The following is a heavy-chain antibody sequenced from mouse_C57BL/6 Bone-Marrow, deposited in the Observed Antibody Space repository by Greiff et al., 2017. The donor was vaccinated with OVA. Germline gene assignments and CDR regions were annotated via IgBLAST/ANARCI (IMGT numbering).Heavy chain of an antibody. CDR3: TRGGDYAMDN. CDR1: GYTFTDYE. CDR2: IDPETGGT. Sequence: QVHVKQSGAELVRPGASVTLSCKASGYTFTDYEMHWVKQTPVHGLEWIGAIDPETGGTAYNQKFKGKAILTADKSSSTAYMELRSLTSEDSAVXYCTRGGDYAMDNWGQGTAVTVSS. J-gene: IGHJ4*01. V-gene: IGHV1-15*01.